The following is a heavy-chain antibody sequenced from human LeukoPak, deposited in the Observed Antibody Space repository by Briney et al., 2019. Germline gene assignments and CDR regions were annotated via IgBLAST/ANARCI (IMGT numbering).Heavy chain of an antibody. Sequence: GGSLRLSCAASGFTVSSSYMSWVRQAPGKGLEWVSVLYSGGSTYYADSVKGRFTISRDNSKNTLYLQMNSLRAEDTAVYYCARDIRSNWYDYWGQGTLVIVSS. CDR1: GFTVSSSY. J-gene: IGHJ5*01. CDR3: ARDIRSNWYDY. CDR2: LYSGGST. V-gene: IGHV3-53*01. D-gene: IGHD3-3*02.